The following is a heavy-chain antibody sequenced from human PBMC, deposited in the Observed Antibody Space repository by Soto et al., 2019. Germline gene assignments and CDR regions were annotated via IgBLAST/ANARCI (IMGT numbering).Heavy chain of an antibody. D-gene: IGHD6-13*01. Sequence: QLQLQEARPGPVKPSEIMSLTGTVSGGSISSSSYHWGGIRQPPGKGLEWIGSIYYTGGAYYNPFLRRRVKLSVDTSKHQFSLRLSSVTAADTAGYYCGRNIAAAYQHWGQGTLFTV. CDR1: GGSISSSSYH. CDR3: GRNIAAAYQH. V-gene: IGHV4-39*01. J-gene: IGHJ1*01. CDR2: IYYTGGA.